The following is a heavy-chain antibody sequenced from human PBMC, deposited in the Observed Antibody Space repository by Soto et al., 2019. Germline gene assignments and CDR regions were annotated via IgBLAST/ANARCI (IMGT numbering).Heavy chain of an antibody. V-gene: IGHV4-30-2*01. CDR2: IYETGTT. Sequence: SETLSLTCAVSGGSINSGGYPWSWIRQPPGKGLEWIGYIYETGTTYYNPSLRSRVSMSIDRSKNHFSLELSSVTAADTAVYHCARGYCTGGTCYGGFDPWGQGTLVT. CDR1: GGSINSGGYP. D-gene: IGHD2-8*02. J-gene: IGHJ5*02. CDR3: ARGYCTGGTCYGGFDP.